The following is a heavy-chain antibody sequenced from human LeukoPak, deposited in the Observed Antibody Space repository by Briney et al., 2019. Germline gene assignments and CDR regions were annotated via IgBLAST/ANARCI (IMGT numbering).Heavy chain of an antibody. J-gene: IGHJ6*02. Sequence: SVKVSCKASGGTFSSYAISWVRQAPGQGLEWMGRIIPIFGIANYAQKFQGRVTITADKSTSTAYMELSSLRSEDTAVYYCARDQKVRYGMDVWGQGTTVTASS. CDR1: GGTFSSYA. CDR2: IIPIFGIA. V-gene: IGHV1-69*04. CDR3: ARDQKVRYGMDV. D-gene: IGHD3-10*01.